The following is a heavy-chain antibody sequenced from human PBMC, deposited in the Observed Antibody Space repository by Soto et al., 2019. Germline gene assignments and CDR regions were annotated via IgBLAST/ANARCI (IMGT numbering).Heavy chain of an antibody. Sequence: GGSLRLSCAASGFTFSSYAMSWVRQAPGKGLEWVSAISGSGGSTYYADSVKGRFTISRDNSKNTLYLQMNSLRAEDTAVYYCAKGSTVTIMRFVLYWGQGTLVTVSS. CDR2: ISGSGGST. CDR1: GFTFSSYA. V-gene: IGHV3-23*01. D-gene: IGHD4-17*01. J-gene: IGHJ4*02. CDR3: AKGSTVTIMRFVLY.